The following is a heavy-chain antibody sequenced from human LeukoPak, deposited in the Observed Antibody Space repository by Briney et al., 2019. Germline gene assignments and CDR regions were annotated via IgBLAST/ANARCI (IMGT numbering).Heavy chain of an antibody. CDR2: INPNSGGT. J-gene: IGHJ4*02. D-gene: IGHD4-17*01. V-gene: IGHV1-2*02. Sequence: ASVKVSCKASGYTFTGYYMHWVRQAPGQGLEWMGWINPNSGGTNYAQKFQGRVTMTRDTSISTAYMELSRLRSDDTAVYYCARTRGYGDFYFDYWGQGTLGTVSS. CDR1: GYTFTGYY. CDR3: ARTRGYGDFYFDY.